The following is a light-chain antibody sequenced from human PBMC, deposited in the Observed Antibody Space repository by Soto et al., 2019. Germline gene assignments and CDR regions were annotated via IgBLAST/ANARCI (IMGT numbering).Light chain of an antibody. V-gene: IGLV2-14*03. J-gene: IGLJ1*01. CDR3: SSYTNSGTYV. Sequence: QSVLTQPASVSGSPGQSITFSCTGTSSDVGGYNYVSWYQQHPGKAPKLMIYDVTNRPSGVSNRFSGSKSGNTAYLTISRLQAEDEADYYCSSYTNSGTYVFGTGTKVTV. CDR1: SSDVGGYNY. CDR2: DVT.